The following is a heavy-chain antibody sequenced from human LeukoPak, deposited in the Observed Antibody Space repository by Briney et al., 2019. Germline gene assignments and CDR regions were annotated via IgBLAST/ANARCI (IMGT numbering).Heavy chain of an antibody. CDR2: IYYSGST. V-gene: IGHV4-59*11. CDR1: GGSISSHY. D-gene: IGHD3-3*01. Sequence: PSETLSLTCTVSGGSISSHYWSWIRQPPGKGLEWIGYIYYSGSTNYNPSLKSRVTISVDTSKNQFSLRLSSVTAADTAVYYCARLGEYYDFWSGYYPKWFDPWGQGTLVTVSS. J-gene: IGHJ5*02. CDR3: ARLGEYYDFWSGYYPKWFDP.